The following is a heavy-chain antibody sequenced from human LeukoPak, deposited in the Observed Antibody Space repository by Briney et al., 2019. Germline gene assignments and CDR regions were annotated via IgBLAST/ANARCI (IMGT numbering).Heavy chain of an antibody. V-gene: IGHV4-4*07. J-gene: IGHJ6*02. CDR2: IYASGST. CDR3: ARDGKGYDILSGYGMDV. D-gene: IGHD3-9*01. CDR1: GGSISSYY. Sequence: SETLSLTCTVSGGSISSYYWSWIRQPAGKGLEWIGRIYASGSTNYNPSLKSRVTMTVDTSKNQFSLKLTSVTAADTAVYYCARDGKGYDILSGYGMDVWGQGTTVTVSS.